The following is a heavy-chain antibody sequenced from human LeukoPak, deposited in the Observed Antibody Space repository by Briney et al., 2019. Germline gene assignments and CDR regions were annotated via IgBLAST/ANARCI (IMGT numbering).Heavy chain of an antibody. J-gene: IGHJ5*02. D-gene: IGHD1-7*01. CDR3: ARQANYWNYLLYP. V-gene: IGHV4-39*01. CDR2: VYYSGSYIGST. CDR1: GGSISSGSYY. Sequence: KASETLSLNCTVSGGSISSGSYYWGRIRQPPGKGLEWIGSVYYSGSYIGSTYYNPSLKSRVTISVDTSKNQFSLKLSSVTAADTAVYYCARQANYWNYLLYPWGQGTLVTVSS.